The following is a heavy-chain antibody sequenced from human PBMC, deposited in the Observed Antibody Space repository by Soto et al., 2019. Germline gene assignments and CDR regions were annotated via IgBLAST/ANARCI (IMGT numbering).Heavy chain of an antibody. J-gene: IGHJ4*02. CDR3: ARTTRMTTMIDY. V-gene: IGHV4-59*01. CDR2: VYYSGGT. CDR1: NDSISSYY. Sequence: SETLSLTCTVPNDSISSYYWSWIRQPPGKGLEWIGYVYYSGGTKYNPSLKSRLTMSLDMSKKQFSLRLTSVTAPDTAVYFCARTTRMTTMIDYWGQGTQVTVSS. D-gene: IGHD4-17*01.